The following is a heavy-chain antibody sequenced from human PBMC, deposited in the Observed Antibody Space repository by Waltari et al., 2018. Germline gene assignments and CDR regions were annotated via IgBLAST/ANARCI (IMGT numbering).Heavy chain of an antibody. J-gene: IGHJ3*02. V-gene: IGHV4-39*07. CDR2: FYYGGST. D-gene: IGHD2-2*02. CDR1: GDSIDSDTYY. CDR3: ARLGYCSSTSCYTTFFDAFDI. Sequence: QLQLQESGPGLVKPSETLSLTCSVPGDSIDSDTYYWGWLRQPPGKGLEWIGSFYYGGSTYYNPSLKSRVTISVHTSKSQFSLNLTSVTAADTALYFCARLGYCSSTSCYTTFFDAFDIWGQGTMVTVSS.